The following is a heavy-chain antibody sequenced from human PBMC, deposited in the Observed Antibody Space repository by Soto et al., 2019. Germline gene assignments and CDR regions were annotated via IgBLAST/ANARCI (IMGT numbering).Heavy chain of an antibody. V-gene: IGHV1-2*02. Sequence: GASVKVSCKASGYTFIDHYIHWVRQAPGQGLEWMGWITPNSGATKYAQKFQGRVTMTRDASINTAYVDVTGLTFDDTAVYYCAKVVYERSVNDALDIWGQGTMVTVSS. D-gene: IGHD3-22*01. CDR1: GYTFIDHY. CDR3: AKVVYERSVNDALDI. J-gene: IGHJ3*02. CDR2: ITPNSGAT.